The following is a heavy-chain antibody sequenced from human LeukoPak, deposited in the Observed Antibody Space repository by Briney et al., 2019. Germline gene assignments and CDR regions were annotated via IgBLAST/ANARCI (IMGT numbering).Heavy chain of an antibody. V-gene: IGHV3-48*03. J-gene: IGHJ4*02. Sequence: GGSLRLSCAASGFTFSSYEMNWVRQAPGKGLEWVLYISSSGSTIYYADSVKGRFTISRDNAKNSLYLQMNSLRAEDTAVYYCAREIRGSGSYYVDYWGQGTLVTVSS. CDR3: AREIRGSGSYYVDY. CDR1: GFTFSSYE. CDR2: ISSSGSTI. D-gene: IGHD3-10*01.